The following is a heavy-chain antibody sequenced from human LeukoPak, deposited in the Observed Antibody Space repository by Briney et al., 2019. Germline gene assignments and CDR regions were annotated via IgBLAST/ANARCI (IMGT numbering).Heavy chain of an antibody. V-gene: IGHV4-38-2*02. CDR3: ARWYPPQDYFDY. CDR2: IYHSGTT. D-gene: IGHD6-13*01. Sequence: SETLSLTCTVSGYSISTGYFWGWIRQTPGKGLEWIGSIYHSGTTYYNPSLRSRVTISVDTSKNQFSLKLSSVTAADTAVYYCARWYPPQDYFDYWGQGTLVTVSS. CDR1: GYSISTGYF. J-gene: IGHJ4*02.